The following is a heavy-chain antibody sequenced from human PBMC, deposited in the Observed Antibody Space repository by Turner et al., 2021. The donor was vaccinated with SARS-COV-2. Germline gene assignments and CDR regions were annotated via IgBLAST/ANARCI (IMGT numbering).Heavy chain of an antibody. Sequence: QIQLVQSGAVVKKPGSSVKVSCKPSGGTFSSYAISWVRQAPGQGLEWMGRIIPILEITNYAQKFQCRVPITADKSTSTAYMELSSLGSEDTAVYYCARGVIALACIGVYFDYWGQGTLVTVSS. CDR2: IIPILEIT. J-gene: IGHJ4*02. D-gene: IGHD6-19*01. CDR1: GGTFSSYA. V-gene: IGHV1-69*04. CDR3: ARGVIALACIGVYFDY.